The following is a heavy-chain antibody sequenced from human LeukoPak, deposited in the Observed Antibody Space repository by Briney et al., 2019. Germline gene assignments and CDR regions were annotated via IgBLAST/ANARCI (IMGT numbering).Heavy chain of an antibody. CDR1: GFTVSSNS. Sequence: GGSLRLSCTVSGFTVSSNSMSWVRQAPGKGLEWVSGINWNGGSTGYADSVKGRFTISRDNAKNSLYLQMNSLRAEDTALYYCARRGDYDAFDIWGQGTMVTVSS. CDR2: INWNGGST. D-gene: IGHD3-10*01. CDR3: ARRGDYDAFDI. V-gene: IGHV3-20*04. J-gene: IGHJ3*02.